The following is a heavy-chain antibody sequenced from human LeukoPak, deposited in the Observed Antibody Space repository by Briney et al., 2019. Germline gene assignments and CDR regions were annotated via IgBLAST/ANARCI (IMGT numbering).Heavy chain of an antibody. V-gene: IGHV1-18*01. CDR1: GYTFTSCG. Sequence: ASVKVSCKASGYTFTSCGFSWVRQPPGQGLEGMGWIIAYNGNANYAKKLQGRVTITTDTSTSTAYMELRSLRSDDTAVYYCARDLPSYCGGDCPSNYWGQGTLVTVSS. CDR3: ARDLPSYCGGDCPSNY. CDR2: IIAYNGNA. J-gene: IGHJ4*02. D-gene: IGHD2-21*01.